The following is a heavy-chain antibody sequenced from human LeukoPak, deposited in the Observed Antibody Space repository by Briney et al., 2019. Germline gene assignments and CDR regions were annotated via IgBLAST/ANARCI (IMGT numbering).Heavy chain of an antibody. CDR1: GGTFSSYA. J-gene: IGHJ3*02. D-gene: IGHD2-2*02. CDR3: ARRGFCSSTSCYKDAFDI. CDR2: ISAYNGNT. Sequence: ASVKVSCKASGGTFSSYAISWVRQAPGQGLEWMGWISAYNGNTNYAQKLQGRVTMTTDTSTSTAYMELRSLRSDDTAVYYCARRGFCSSTSCYKDAFDIWGQGTMVTVSS. V-gene: IGHV1-18*01.